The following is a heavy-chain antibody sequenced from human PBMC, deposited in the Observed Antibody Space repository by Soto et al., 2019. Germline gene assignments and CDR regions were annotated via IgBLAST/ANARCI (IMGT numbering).Heavy chain of an antibody. D-gene: IGHD3-3*01. Sequence: GGSLRLSCAASGFTFSSYWMSWVRQAPGKGLEWVANIKQDGSEKYYVDSVKGRFTISRDNAKNSLYLQMDSLRAEDAAVYYCARVRRRNYDFWSGYYSFDYWGQGTLVTVSS. J-gene: IGHJ4*02. CDR3: ARVRRRNYDFWSGYYSFDY. CDR1: GFTFSSYW. CDR2: IKQDGSEK. V-gene: IGHV3-7*01.